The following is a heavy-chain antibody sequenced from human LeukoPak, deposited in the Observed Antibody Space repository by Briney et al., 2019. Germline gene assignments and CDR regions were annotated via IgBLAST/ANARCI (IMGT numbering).Heavy chain of an antibody. CDR3: ARIWNYGY. D-gene: IGHD1-7*01. J-gene: IGHJ4*02. V-gene: IGHV3-53*01. Sequence: GGSLRLSCAASGFMVSSNYMSWVRQAPGKGLERVSVMYSDGSTYYADSVKGRFTISRDNSRNTLYLQMNSLRAEDTAVYYCARIWNYGYWGQGTLVTVSS. CDR2: MYSDGST. CDR1: GFMVSSNY.